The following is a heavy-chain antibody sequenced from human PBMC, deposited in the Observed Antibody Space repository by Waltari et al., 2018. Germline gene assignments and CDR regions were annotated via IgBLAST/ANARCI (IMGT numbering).Heavy chain of an antibody. D-gene: IGHD1-7*01. J-gene: IGHJ3*02. CDR3: ARGGITGTTRAFDI. CDR1: GFTFSSYS. Sequence: EVQLVESGGGLVQPGGSLRLSCAASGFTFSSYSMNWVRQAPGKGLEWVSYIWSSSSTIYYADSVKGRFTISRDNAKNSLYLQMNSLRAEDTAVYYCARGGITGTTRAFDIWGQGTMVTVSS. CDR2: IWSSSSTI. V-gene: IGHV3-48*04.